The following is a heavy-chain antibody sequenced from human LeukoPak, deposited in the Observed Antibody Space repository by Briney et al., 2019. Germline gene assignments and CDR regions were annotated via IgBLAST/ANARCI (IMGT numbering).Heavy chain of an antibody. D-gene: IGHD1-26*01. V-gene: IGHV4-38-2*02. J-gene: IGHJ4*02. CDR3: WGWAVGGLDY. CDR1: GYSISSGYY. Sequence: PSETLSLTCSVSGYSISSGYYWGWIRQPPGKGLEWIGSIYRSGSTYYNPSLKSRVTISVDTSRNQFSLKLSSVTAADTAVYYGWGWAVGGLDYGGQGTRAT. CDR2: IYRSGST.